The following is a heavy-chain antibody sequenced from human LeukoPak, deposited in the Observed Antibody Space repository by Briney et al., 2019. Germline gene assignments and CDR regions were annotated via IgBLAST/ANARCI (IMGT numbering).Heavy chain of an antibody. D-gene: IGHD3-10*01. J-gene: IGHJ4*02. CDR1: GGSISSYY. CDR2: IYSSGST. V-gene: IGHV4-59*01. Sequence: SETLSLTCTVSGGSISSYYWSWVRQPPGKGLEWIGYIYSSGSTNYNPSLKSRVTISVDTSKNQFSLKLSSVTAADTAVYYCATQGGSGGSQFFDYWGQGTLVTVSS. CDR3: ATQGGSGGSQFFDY.